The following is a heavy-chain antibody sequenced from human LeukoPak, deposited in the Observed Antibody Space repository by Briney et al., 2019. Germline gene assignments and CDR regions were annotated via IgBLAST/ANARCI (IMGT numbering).Heavy chain of an antibody. CDR1: GFTFSSYS. Sequence: GGSLRLSCAASGFTFSSYSMNWVRQAPGKGLEWVSSISSSSSYIYYADSVKGRFTISRDNAKNALYLQMNNLRVEDTAVYYCTRAISINWGQGTLVTVSS. D-gene: IGHD3-3*01. CDR2: ISSSSSYI. CDR3: TRAISIN. V-gene: IGHV3-21*01. J-gene: IGHJ4*02.